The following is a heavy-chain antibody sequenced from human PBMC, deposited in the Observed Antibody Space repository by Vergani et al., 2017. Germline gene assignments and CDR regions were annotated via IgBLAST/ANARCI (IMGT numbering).Heavy chain of an antibody. Sequence: QVQLQESGPGLVKPSQTLSLTCSVSGDSISSGVYYWNWIRQHPGKGLEWIGYIYSTGSTHHNPSLRRRINMSVDTSKNQFSLKLNSVTAADTAMYYCAIIGGYDEGDAFLIGYFDSWGPGILVTVSS. D-gene: IGHD3-22*01. J-gene: IGHJ4*02. CDR1: GDSISSGVYY. V-gene: IGHV4-31*03. CDR2: IYSTGST. CDR3: AIIGGYDEGDAFLIGYFDS.